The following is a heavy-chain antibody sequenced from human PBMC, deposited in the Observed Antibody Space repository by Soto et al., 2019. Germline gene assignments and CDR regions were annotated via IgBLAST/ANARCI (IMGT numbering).Heavy chain of an antibody. CDR3: AKAARDCGGDCYSSYFDS. J-gene: IGHJ4*02. V-gene: IGHV3-23*01. Sequence: PGGSLRLSCSASRFTFGGYAMSWVRQAPGKGLEWVSGITGNAANTVDADSVKGRFTISRDNSKNALYLQLNSLRAEDTAVYFCAKAARDCGGDCYSSYFDSWGQGALVTVSS. CDR2: ITGNAANT. CDR1: RFTFGGYA. D-gene: IGHD2-21*02.